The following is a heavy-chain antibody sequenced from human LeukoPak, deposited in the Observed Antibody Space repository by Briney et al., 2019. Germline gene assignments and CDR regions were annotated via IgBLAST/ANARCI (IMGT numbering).Heavy chain of an antibody. Sequence: PGGSLRLSCAASEFTFSNYAMHWVRQAPGQGLEWVAVISYDGSNKYYADSVRGRFTISRDNSKDALYLQMNSLRAEDTALYYCARADRWLQSSIDYWGQGTLVTVSS. V-gene: IGHV3-30-3*01. CDR2: ISYDGSNK. CDR1: EFTFSNYA. D-gene: IGHD5-24*01. CDR3: ARADRWLQSSIDY. J-gene: IGHJ4*02.